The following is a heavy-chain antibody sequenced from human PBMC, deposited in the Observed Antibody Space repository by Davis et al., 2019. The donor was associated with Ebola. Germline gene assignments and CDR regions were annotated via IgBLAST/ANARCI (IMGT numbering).Heavy chain of an antibody. V-gene: IGHV7-4-1*02. Sequence: ASVKVSCKASGYTFTNYGITWVRQAPGQGLEWMAWVNTNSGTPTHAPGFTGRFVFSLDTSVSTAYLEISSLKTEDTAIYYCARAVYGVNGFDLWGQGTMVTVSS. CDR1: GYTFTNYG. CDR3: ARAVYGVNGFDL. D-gene: IGHD2-8*01. CDR2: VNTNSGTP. J-gene: IGHJ3*01.